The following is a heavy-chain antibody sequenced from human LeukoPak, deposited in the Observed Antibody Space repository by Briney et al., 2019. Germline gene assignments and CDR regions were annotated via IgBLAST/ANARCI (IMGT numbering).Heavy chain of an antibody. CDR3: AKDRDDYVWGSYLGAFDI. J-gene: IGHJ3*02. CDR2: IYSGGNT. D-gene: IGHD3-16*01. V-gene: IGHV3-66*01. Sequence: GGSLRLSCAASGFTVSSNYMSWVRQAPGKGLECVSVIYSGGNTYYADSVKGRFTISRDNSKNTLYLQMNSLRAEDTAVFYCAKDRDDYVWGSYLGAFDIWGQGTMVTVSS. CDR1: GFTVSSNY.